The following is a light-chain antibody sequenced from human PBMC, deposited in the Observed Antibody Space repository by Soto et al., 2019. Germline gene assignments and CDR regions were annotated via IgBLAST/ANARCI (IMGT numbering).Light chain of an antibody. Sequence: QSVLTQPPSASGTPGQRVTISCSGSSSNIGSVYVVWYQHLPGTAPKLLIYRNNQRPSGVPDRFAGSKSGTSASLAISGLRSEDEADYYCAARDDSLSGHWVFGGGTKLTVL. CDR3: AARDDSLSGHWV. V-gene: IGLV1-47*01. J-gene: IGLJ3*02. CDR2: RNN. CDR1: SSNIGSVY.